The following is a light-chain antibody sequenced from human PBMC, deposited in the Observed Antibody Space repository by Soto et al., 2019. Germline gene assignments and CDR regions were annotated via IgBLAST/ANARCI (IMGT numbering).Light chain of an antibody. CDR1: QSVSNDF. V-gene: IGKV3-20*01. Sequence: EIVLTQSRGTLSLSPGESATLSCLASQSVSNDFLAWYQQKPGQAPRLLIYGASTRATDVPDRFSGSGSGADFTLTISRLEPEDFAVYYCQQYGSSPPRTFGQGTKVDI. J-gene: IGKJ1*01. CDR3: QQYGSSPPRT. CDR2: GAS.